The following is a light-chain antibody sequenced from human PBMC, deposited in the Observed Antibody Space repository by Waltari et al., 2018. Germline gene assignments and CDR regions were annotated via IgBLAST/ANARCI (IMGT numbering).Light chain of an antibody. J-gene: IGLJ3*02. Sequence: QSALTQPAAVSGSPGQSVTISCPGASSDSGRYDMFSWYQQHPGNAPKLVISAVSKRPSGVSDRFSGSKSGDTASLTISGLQFEDEADYYCCSYAGNYVWVFGGGTRLTVL. CDR3: CSYAGNYVWV. CDR1: SSDSGRYDM. CDR2: AVS. V-gene: IGLV2-23*02.